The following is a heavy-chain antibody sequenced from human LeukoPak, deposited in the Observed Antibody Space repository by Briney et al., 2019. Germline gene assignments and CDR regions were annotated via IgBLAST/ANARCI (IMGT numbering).Heavy chain of an antibody. CDR3: AKGIGSNRRNPLFDY. CDR1: GFTVSSNY. J-gene: IGHJ4*02. V-gene: IGHV3-53*01. Sequence: GGSLRLSCAASGFTVSSNYMSWVRQAPGKGLEWVSVIYSGGSTYYADSVKGRFTISRDNSKNTLYLQMNSLRAEDTAVYYCAKGIGSNRRNPLFDYWGQGTLVTVSS. D-gene: IGHD1-14*01. CDR2: IYSGGST.